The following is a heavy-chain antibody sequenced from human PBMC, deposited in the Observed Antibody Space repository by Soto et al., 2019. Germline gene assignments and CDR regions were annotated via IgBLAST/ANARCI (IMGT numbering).Heavy chain of an antibody. J-gene: IGHJ6*02. V-gene: IGHV1-69*06. CDR3: ASPDYSSSPYYYGMDV. CDR1: GGTFSSYA. CDR2: IIPIFGTA. D-gene: IGHD6-6*01. Sequence: SVKVSCKASGGTFSSYAISWVRQAPGQGLEWMGGIIPIFGTANYAQKFQGRVTITAGKSTSTAYMELSSLRSEDTAVYYCASPDYSSSPYYYGMDVWGQGTTVTVS.